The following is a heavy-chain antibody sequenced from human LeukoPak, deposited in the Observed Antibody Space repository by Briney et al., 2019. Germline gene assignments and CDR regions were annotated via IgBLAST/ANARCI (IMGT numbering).Heavy chain of an antibody. J-gene: IGHJ2*01. V-gene: IGHV4-38-2*02. CDR1: GSSFSGAYY. Sequence: SETLSLTCTVSGSSFSGAYYWGWIRQSPGKGLEWIGSIYHSGSTYSNPSLESRVTISVDTSKNQFTLKLSSVTATDTAVYYCARPQSSLSGFWYFDLWGPGTLVTVSS. D-gene: IGHD3-3*02. CDR2: IYHSGST. CDR3: ARPQSSLSGFWYFDL.